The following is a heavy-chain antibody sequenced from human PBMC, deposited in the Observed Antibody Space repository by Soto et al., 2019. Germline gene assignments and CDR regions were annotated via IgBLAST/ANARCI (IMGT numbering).Heavy chain of an antibody. D-gene: IGHD6-6*01. V-gene: IGHV4-4*02. CDR3: AREKRAARPYYYYYGMDV. CDR2: IYHSGST. J-gene: IGHJ6*02. Sequence: SETLSLTCAVSGGSISSSNWWSWVRQPPGKGLEWIGEIYHSGSTNYNPSLKSRVTISVDKSKNQFSLKLSSVTAADTAVYYCAREKRAARPYYYYYGMDVWGQGTTVTVSS. CDR1: GGSISSSNW.